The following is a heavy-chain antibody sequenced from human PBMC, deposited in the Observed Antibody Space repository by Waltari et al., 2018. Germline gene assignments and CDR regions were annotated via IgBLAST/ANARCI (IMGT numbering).Heavy chain of an antibody. V-gene: IGHV1-69*10. CDR3: ARLRSGTGYYYYGMDV. Sequence: QVQLVQSGAEVKKPGSSVKVSCKASGGTFSSYAISWVRQAPGQGLEWMGGIIPILGIANYAQKFQGRVTITADKSTSTAYMERSSRRSADTAVYYCARLRSGTGYYYYGMDVWGQGTTVTVSS. J-gene: IGHJ6*02. D-gene: IGHD4-17*01. CDR2: IIPILGIA. CDR1: GGTFSSYA.